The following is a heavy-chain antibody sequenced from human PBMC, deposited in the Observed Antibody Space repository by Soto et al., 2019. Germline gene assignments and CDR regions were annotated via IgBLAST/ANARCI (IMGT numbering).Heavy chain of an antibody. CDR3: AGGPRYGGHVCWFDL. J-gene: IGHJ5*02. Sequence: QVQLQESGPGLVKPSETLSLTCTVSGDSVSSGSYFWSWIRQPPGKGLEWIGYIYNSGSTNYNSSLQGRVSKSVDTSKNQFPLKLVSVTAADTAVYYCAGGPRYGGHVCWFDLWGQGTLVTVSS. CDR1: GDSVSSGSYF. CDR2: IYNSGST. D-gene: IGHD5-18*01. V-gene: IGHV4-61*01.